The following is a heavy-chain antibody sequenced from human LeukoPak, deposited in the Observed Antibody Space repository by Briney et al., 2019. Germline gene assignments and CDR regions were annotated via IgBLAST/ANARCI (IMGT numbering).Heavy chain of an antibody. CDR1: GFTFSSYE. CDR2: ISSGSSTI. V-gene: IGHV3-48*03. D-gene: IGHD2-8*01. CDR3: ARDALFYKGGFDY. Sequence: GGSLRLSCTASGFTFSSYEMNWGRQAPGRGLEWVSYISSGSSTIYYADSVKGRFTISRDNAKNSLYLQMNSLRAEDTAVYYCARDALFYKGGFDYWGQGTLVTVSS. J-gene: IGHJ4*02.